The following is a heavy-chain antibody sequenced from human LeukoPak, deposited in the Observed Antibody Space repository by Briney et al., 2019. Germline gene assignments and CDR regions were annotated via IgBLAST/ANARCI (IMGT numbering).Heavy chain of an antibody. Sequence: SGTLSLTCAVSSGSITSSNWWSWVRQPPGKGLEWIGGIYYSGSTYYNPSLKSRVTISVVTSKNQFSLKLSSVTAADTAVYYCASEGRQYCSGGSCYSGYWGQGTLVTVSS. CDR3: ASEGRQYCSGGSCYSGY. CDR1: SGSITSSNW. V-gene: IGHV4-4*02. CDR2: IYYSGST. J-gene: IGHJ4*02. D-gene: IGHD2-15*01.